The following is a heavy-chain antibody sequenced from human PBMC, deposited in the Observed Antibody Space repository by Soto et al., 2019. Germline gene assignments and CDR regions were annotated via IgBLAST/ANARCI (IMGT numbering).Heavy chain of an antibody. CDR1: GYTFTSYY. CDR2: INPSGGST. Sequence: ASVKVSCKASGYTFTSYYMHWVRQAPGQGLEWMGLINPSGGSTSYAQKFQGRVTMTRDTSTSTVYMELSSLRSEDTAVYYCARAPHRFLEWSQSSRFDYWGQGTLVTVSS. J-gene: IGHJ4*02. D-gene: IGHD3-3*01. CDR3: ARAPHRFLEWSQSSRFDY. V-gene: IGHV1-46*01.